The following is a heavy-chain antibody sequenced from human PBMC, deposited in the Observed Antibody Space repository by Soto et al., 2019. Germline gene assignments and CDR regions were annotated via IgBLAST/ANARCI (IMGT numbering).Heavy chain of an antibody. Sequence: GGSLRLSCAASGFTFSSYAMSWVRQAPGKGLEWVSAISGSGGSTYYADSVKGRFTISRDNSKNTLYLQMNSLRAEDTAVYYCAKFRPGDYAKRDAFDIWGQGTMVTVSS. V-gene: IGHV3-23*01. CDR1: GFTFSSYA. D-gene: IGHD4-17*01. CDR2: ISGSGGST. J-gene: IGHJ3*02. CDR3: AKFRPGDYAKRDAFDI.